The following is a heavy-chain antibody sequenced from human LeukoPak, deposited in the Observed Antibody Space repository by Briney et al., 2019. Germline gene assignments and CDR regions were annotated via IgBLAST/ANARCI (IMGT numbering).Heavy chain of an antibody. CDR2: FDPEDGET. CDR3: ATDLENPRAFDI. CDR1: GYTLTELS. Sequence: ASVTVSCTVSGYTLTELSMHWVRQAPGKGLEWMGGFDPEDGETIYAQKFQGRVTMTEDTSTDTAYMELSSLRSEDTAVYYCATDLENPRAFDIWGQGTMVTVSS. D-gene: IGHD1-14*01. V-gene: IGHV1-24*01. J-gene: IGHJ3*02.